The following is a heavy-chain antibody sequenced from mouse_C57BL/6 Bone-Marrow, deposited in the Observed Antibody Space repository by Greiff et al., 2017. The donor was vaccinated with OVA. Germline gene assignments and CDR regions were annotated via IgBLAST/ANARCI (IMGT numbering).Heavy chain of an antibody. CDR3: ARWGPYYYGSSSAWFAY. CDR1: GYTFTSYW. CDR2: IDPSDSET. J-gene: IGHJ3*01. D-gene: IGHD1-1*01. Sequence: QVQLQQPGAELVRPGSSVKLSCKASGYTFTSYWMHWVKQRPIQGLEWIGNIDPSDSETHYNQKFKDKAKWTVDKSSSTAYMQLSSLTSEDSAVYYCARWGPYYYGSSSAWFAYWGQGTLVTISA. V-gene: IGHV1-52*01.